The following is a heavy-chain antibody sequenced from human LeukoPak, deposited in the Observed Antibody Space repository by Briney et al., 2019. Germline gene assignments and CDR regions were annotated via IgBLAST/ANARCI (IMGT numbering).Heavy chain of an antibody. J-gene: IGHJ3*02. V-gene: IGHV4-59*01. CDR2: IYYSGST. CDR1: GGPISSYY. Sequence: PSETLPLTCTVSGGPISSYYWSWIRQPPGKGLEWIRYIYYSGSTNYSPSLKSRITISVDTSKNQFSLKLSSVTAADTAVYYCARDYCSSTSCYDAFDIWGQGTMVTVSS. D-gene: IGHD2-2*01. CDR3: ARDYCSSTSCYDAFDI.